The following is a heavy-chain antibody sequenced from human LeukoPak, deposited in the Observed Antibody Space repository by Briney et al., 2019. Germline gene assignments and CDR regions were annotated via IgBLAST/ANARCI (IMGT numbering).Heavy chain of an antibody. CDR3: ARDNVLLWFGAGQGAFDI. J-gene: IGHJ3*02. Sequence: SETLSLTCAVYGGSFSGYYWSWIRQPPGKGLEWIGEINHSGSTNYNPSLKSRVTISVDTSKNQFSLKLSSVTPEDTAVYYCARDNVLLWFGAGQGAFDIWGQGTMVTVSS. V-gene: IGHV4-34*01. D-gene: IGHD3-10*01. CDR1: GGSFSGYY. CDR2: INHSGST.